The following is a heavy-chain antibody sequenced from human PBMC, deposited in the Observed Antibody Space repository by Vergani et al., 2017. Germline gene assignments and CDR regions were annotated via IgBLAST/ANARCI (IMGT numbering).Heavy chain of an antibody. J-gene: IGHJ4*02. CDR2: IIPILGIA. CDR3: AXSNYDILTGYYPSSTFDY. V-gene: IGHV1-69*02. Sequence: QVQLVQSGAEVKKPGSSVKVSCKASGGTFSSYTISWVRQAPGQGLEWMGRIIPILGIANYAQKFQGRVTITADTSTSTAYMELSSLRSEDTAVYYCAXSNYDILTGYYPSSTFDYWGQGTLVTVSS. D-gene: IGHD3-9*01. CDR1: GGTFSSYT.